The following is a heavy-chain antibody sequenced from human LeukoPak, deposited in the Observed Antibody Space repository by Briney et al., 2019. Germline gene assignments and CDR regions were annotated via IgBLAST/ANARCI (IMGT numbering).Heavy chain of an antibody. J-gene: IGHJ5*02. Sequence: SQTLSLTCAVSGGSISSGGYSWSWLRPPPGMGLEWLGYNYHSGSTYYNPSLTSQITISVHRSKNQFSLKLSSVTAGDTAVYYCARVRCGGDCYSSWFDPWGQGTLVTVSS. D-gene: IGHD2-21*02. CDR1: GGSISSGGYS. CDR2: NYHSGST. CDR3: ARVRCGGDCYSSWFDP. V-gene: IGHV4-30-2*01.